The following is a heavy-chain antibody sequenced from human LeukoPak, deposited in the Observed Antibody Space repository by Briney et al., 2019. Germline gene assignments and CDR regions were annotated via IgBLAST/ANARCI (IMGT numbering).Heavy chain of an antibody. D-gene: IGHD2-2*01. J-gene: IGHJ5*02. V-gene: IGHV1-46*01. CDR3: ARDLAVGVRSSRFDP. CDR2: INPSGGST. Sequence: ASVKVSCKASGYTFTSYYMHWVRQAPGQGLEWMGIINPSGGSTSYAQKFQGRVTMTRDTSTSTVYMELSSLRSEDTAVYYCARDLAVGVRSSRFDPWGQGTLVTVSS. CDR1: GYTFTSYY.